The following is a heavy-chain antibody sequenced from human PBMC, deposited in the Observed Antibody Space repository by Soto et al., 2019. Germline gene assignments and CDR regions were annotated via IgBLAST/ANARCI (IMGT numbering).Heavy chain of an antibody. CDR2: IYYSGST. J-gene: IGHJ4*02. V-gene: IGHV4-59*01. Sequence: SETLSLTCTVSGDSISSYYGSWIRQPPGKGLEWIGYIYYSGSTNYNPSLKSRVTISVDTSKNQFSLKLSSVTAADTAVYYCARAPRGNYGYPSYFDYWGQGTLVTVSS. D-gene: IGHD3-10*01. CDR3: ARAPRGNYGYPSYFDY. CDR1: GDSISSYY.